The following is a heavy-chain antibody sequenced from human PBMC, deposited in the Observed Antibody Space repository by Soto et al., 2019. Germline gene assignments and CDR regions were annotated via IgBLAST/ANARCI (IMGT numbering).Heavy chain of an antibody. V-gene: IGHV1-69*02. Sequence: QVQLVQSGAEVRKPGSSVKVSCMASGDTFNFYTISWVRQAPGQGLEWMGRVIPMLRMSNYAQKLQGRVTITPDKSMTTGYMQMISLRSDDTALYYCPTNYGTGSTHFDYWGQGTLITVSS. J-gene: IGHJ4*02. CDR3: PTNYGTGSTHFDY. CDR2: VIPMLRMS. CDR1: GDTFNFYT. D-gene: IGHD3-10*01.